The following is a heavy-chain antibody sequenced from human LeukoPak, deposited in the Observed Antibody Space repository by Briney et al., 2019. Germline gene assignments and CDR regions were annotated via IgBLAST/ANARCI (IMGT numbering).Heavy chain of an antibody. CDR1: GFTFSSYA. V-gene: IGHV3-30*04. D-gene: IGHD3-10*01. CDR3: ATTMGDY. CDR2: ISYDGSNK. Sequence: PGRSLRPSCAASGFTFSSYAMHWVRQAPGKGLEWVAVISYDGSNKYYADSVKGRFTISRDNSKNTLYLQMNSLRAEDTAVYYCATTMGDYWGQGTLVTVSS. J-gene: IGHJ4*02.